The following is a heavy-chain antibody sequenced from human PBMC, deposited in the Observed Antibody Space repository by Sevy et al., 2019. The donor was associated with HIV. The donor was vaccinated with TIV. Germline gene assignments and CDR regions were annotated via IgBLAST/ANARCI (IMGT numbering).Heavy chain of an antibody. CDR3: ARETGTPGRAGAGYFDY. CDR2: ISSSGSTI. CDR1: GFTFSSYE. J-gene: IGHJ4*02. Sequence: GVSLRLSCAASGFTFSSYEMNWVHQAPGKGLEWVSYISSSGSTIYYADSVKGRFTISRDNAKNSLYLQMNSLRAEDTAVYYCARETGTPGRAGAGYFDYWGQGTLVTVSS. D-gene: IGHD6-19*01. V-gene: IGHV3-48*03.